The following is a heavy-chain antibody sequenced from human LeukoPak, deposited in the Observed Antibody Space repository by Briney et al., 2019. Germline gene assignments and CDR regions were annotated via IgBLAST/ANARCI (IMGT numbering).Heavy chain of an antibody. CDR3: AKAASSSWPSYYYGMDV. J-gene: IGHJ6*02. CDR2: ITGSGGNT. CDR1: GFLFSSYP. D-gene: IGHD6-13*01. V-gene: IGHV3-23*01. Sequence: GGSLRLSCAASGFLFSSYPMSWVRQAPGKGLEWVSVITGSGGNTYYADSVKGRFTISKDNSKNTVYLQMSSLRVDDAAVYYCAKAASSSWPSYYYGMDVWGQGTTVTVSS.